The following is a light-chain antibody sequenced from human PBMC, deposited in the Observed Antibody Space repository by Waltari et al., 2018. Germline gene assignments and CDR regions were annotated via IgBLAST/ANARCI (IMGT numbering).Light chain of an antibody. CDR1: SSNIGSTY. Sequence: QSVLTQPPSASGTPGQRVIISCSGSSSNIGSTYVYWYQQVPGTAPKLLIYKNNQRPSGVPDRFSGSKSGTSASLAISGLRSEDEADYYCAAWDDSLSGHVVFGGGTKLTAL. CDR2: KNN. CDR3: AAWDDSLSGHVV. J-gene: IGLJ2*01. V-gene: IGLV1-47*01.